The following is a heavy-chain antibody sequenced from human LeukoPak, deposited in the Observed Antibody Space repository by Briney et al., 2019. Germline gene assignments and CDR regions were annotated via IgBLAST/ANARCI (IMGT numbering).Heavy chain of an antibody. CDR2: IYYSGST. CDR1: GASISSYY. Sequence: SETLSLTCTVSGASISSYYWGWIRQPPGKGLEWIGSIYYSGSTYYNPSLKSRVTISVDTSKNQFSPRLSSVTAADTAVYYCARHMVLQFWSPTNYWGQGTLVTVSS. J-gene: IGHJ4*02. D-gene: IGHD5-24*01. CDR3: ARHMVLQFWSPTNY. V-gene: IGHV4-39*01.